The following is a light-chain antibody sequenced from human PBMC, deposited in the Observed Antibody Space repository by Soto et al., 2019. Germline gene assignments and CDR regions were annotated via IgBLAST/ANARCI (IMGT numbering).Light chain of an antibody. CDR3: QQYNNWRGT. CDR2: GAS. J-gene: IGKJ2*01. V-gene: IGKV3-15*01. CDR1: QSVSSN. Sequence: EIVMTQSPAPLSVSPGERATLSCRASQSVSSNLAWYQQKPAQAPRLLIYGASTRATGIPARFSGSGSGTEFTLTLSSLQSEDFAVYYCQQYNNWRGTFGQGTKLEIK.